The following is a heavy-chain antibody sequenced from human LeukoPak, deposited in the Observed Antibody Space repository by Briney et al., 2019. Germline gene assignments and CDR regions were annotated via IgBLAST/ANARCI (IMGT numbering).Heavy chain of an antibody. CDR2: VNYSGNT. CDR3: ARHYGP. V-gene: IGHV4-34*01. D-gene: IGHD3-16*01. Sequence: SETLSLTCSVSGGSIRGNYWSWIRQTQGKGLEWIGEVNYSGNTNYNPSVKSRVTISVDTSKNQFSLKLNSVTAADTAVYYCARHYGPWGQGTLVTVSS. CDR1: GGSIRGNY. J-gene: IGHJ5*02.